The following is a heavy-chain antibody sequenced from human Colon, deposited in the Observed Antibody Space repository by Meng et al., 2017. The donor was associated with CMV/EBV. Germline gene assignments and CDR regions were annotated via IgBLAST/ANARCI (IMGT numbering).Heavy chain of an antibody. J-gene: IGHJ4*02. CDR2: ISGAGGST. Sequence: SGFTFSSYAMNWVRQAPGKGLEWVSGISGAGGSTYYAGPVKGRFSISRDNSRNTLYLQMNSLRVADTAIYYCAKAQGDYDSSAYFNWGQGTLVTVSS. CDR1: GFTFSSYA. D-gene: IGHD3-22*01. V-gene: IGHV3-23*01. CDR3: AKAQGDYDSSAYFN.